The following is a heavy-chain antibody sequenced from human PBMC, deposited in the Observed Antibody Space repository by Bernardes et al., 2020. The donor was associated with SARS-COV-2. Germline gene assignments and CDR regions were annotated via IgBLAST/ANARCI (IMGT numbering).Heavy chain of an antibody. Sequence: GGSLRLSCAASGFTVSNTWMHWVRQVPGKGLVWVSRIRDYDSRTDYADSVRGRFTMPRDNAKNTVNLQMNNLRVEDTAIYYCARDMVGPYDQWGQGTLVTVSA. D-gene: IGHD3-10*01. CDR1: GFTVSNTW. J-gene: IGHJ5*02. V-gene: IGHV3-74*01. CDR3: ARDMVGPYDQ. CDR2: IRDYDSRT.